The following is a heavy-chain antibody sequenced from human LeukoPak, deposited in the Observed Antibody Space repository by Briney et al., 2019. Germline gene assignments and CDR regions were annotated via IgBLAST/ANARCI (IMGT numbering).Heavy chain of an antibody. CDR2: TYYRSKWYS. CDR3: AREGLIGWALDY. V-gene: IGHV6-1*01. J-gene: IGHJ4*02. D-gene: IGHD3-22*01. Sequence: SQTLSLTCVISGDSVSTNSAAWNWIRQSPSRGLEWLGRTYYRSKWYSDYAVSVKSRITINADTSKNQFSLRLNSVTPEDTAVYYCAREGLIGWALDYWGQGTLVTVSS. CDR1: GDSVSTNSAA.